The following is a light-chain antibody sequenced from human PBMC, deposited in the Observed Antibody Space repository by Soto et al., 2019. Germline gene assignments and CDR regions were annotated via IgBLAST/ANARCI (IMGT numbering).Light chain of an antibody. CDR1: QAINSY. J-gene: IGKJ4*01. V-gene: IGKV1-9*01. CDR3: QHLNAFPLS. Sequence: IQLTQSPSSLSASVGDRVTITCRASQAINSYLAWYQQKPGKAPTLLIYGGSTLQSGVPSRFSGSGSGTDFTLTISSLQPEDFATYYCQHLNAFPLSFGGGTKVEI. CDR2: GGS.